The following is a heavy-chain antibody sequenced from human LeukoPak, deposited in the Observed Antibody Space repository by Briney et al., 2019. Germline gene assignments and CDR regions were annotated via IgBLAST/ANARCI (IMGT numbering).Heavy chain of an antibody. J-gene: IGHJ4*02. CDR3: ARYSSNWHSADY. CDR2: ISSNGGST. D-gene: IGHD6-13*01. V-gene: IGHV3-64*01. Sequence: PGGSLRLSCAASGFTFSSYAMHWVRQAPGKGLEYVSAISSNGGSTYYANSVKGRFTISRDNSKNTLYLQMGSLRAEDMAVYYCARYSSNWHSADYWGQGTLVTVSS. CDR1: GFTFSSYA.